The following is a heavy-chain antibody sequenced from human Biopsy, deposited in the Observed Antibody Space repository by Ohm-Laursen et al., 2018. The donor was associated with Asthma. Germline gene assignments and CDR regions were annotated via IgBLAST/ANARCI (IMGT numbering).Heavy chain of an antibody. V-gene: IGHV4-59*01. J-gene: IGHJ4*02. CDR3: ARAQDYYDSRGYYRSFDY. CDR1: GGSISSFY. D-gene: IGHD3-22*01. CDR2: VYWTGST. Sequence: SETLSLTCCVSGGSISSFYWSWIRQSPGKGLEWMGYVYWTGSTNYNPSLKSRITMSVGTSKNRMFLELTSVTAADTAVYYCARAQDYYDSRGYYRSFDYWGQGTLVTVSS.